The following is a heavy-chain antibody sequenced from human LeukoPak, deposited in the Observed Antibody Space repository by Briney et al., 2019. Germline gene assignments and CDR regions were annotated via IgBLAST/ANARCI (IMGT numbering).Heavy chain of an antibody. CDR3: ASPPMYYYGSGSYYFEY. D-gene: IGHD3-10*01. CDR2: ISGSGGGT. CDR1: GFTFSSYA. J-gene: IGHJ4*02. V-gene: IGHV3-23*01. Sequence: GGSLRLSCAASGFTFSSYAMSWVRQAPGKGLEWVSAISGSGGGTYYADSVKGRFTISRDKSKSTLYLQMNSLRAEDTAVYYCASPPMYYYGSGSYYFEYWGQGALVTVSS.